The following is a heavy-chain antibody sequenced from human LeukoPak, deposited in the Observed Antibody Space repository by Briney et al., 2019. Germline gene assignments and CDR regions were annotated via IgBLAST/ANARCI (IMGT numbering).Heavy chain of an antibody. CDR2: IRDKGYGHAT. CDR3: TTPNEGNWFDP. J-gene: IGHJ5*02. D-gene: IGHD2-8*01. CDR1: GFTFSSYW. Sequence: PGGSLRLSCAASGFTFSSYWMHWVRQASGKGLEWVGRIRDKGYGHATAYAASVKGRFTLSRDDSKNTAYLQMNSLKTEDTALYYCTTPNEGNWFDPWGQGTLVTVSS. V-gene: IGHV3-73*01.